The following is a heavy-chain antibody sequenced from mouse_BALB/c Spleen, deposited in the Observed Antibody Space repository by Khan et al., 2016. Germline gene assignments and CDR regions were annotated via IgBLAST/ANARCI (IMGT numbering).Heavy chain of an antibody. Sequence: EVKFEVSGPGLVKPSQSLSLTCSVTGYSITSGYYWNWIRQFPGNKLEWMGYISYDGSNNYNPSLKNRISITRDTSKNQFFLKLNSVTTEDTATYYCARDRDYRYEFDYWGQGTTLTVSS. J-gene: IGHJ2*01. CDR2: ISYDGSN. V-gene: IGHV3-6*02. CDR3: ARDRDYRYEFDY. D-gene: IGHD2-14*01. CDR1: GYSITSGYY.